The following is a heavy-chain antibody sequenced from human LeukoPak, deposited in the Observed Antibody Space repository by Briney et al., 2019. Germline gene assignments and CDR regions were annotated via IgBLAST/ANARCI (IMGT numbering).Heavy chain of an antibody. D-gene: IGHD5-18*01. CDR1: GFTFSSYG. V-gene: IGHV3-30*18. Sequence: GGSLRLSCAASGFTFSSYGMHWVRQAPGKGLEWVAVISYDGSNKYYADSVKGRFTISRDNSKNTLYLQMNSLRAEDTAVYYCAKDLIRGYSYGYFPTFDYWGQGTLVTVSS. CDR3: AKDLIRGYSYGYFPTFDY. CDR2: ISYDGSNK. J-gene: IGHJ4*02.